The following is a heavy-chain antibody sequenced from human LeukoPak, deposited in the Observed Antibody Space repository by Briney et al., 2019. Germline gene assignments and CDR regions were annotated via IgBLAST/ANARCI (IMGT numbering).Heavy chain of an antibody. CDR2: ISSSNTYI. Sequence: GGSLRLSCAASGFTFSSYTMNWVRQAPGKGLEWVSSISSSNTYIYYADSVKGRFTISRDNAKNSLFLQMNSLRAEDTAVYYCARIPYSSSLTDAFDIWGQGTMVTVYS. V-gene: IGHV3-21*01. J-gene: IGHJ3*02. D-gene: IGHD6-6*01. CDR1: GFTFSSYT. CDR3: ARIPYSSSLTDAFDI.